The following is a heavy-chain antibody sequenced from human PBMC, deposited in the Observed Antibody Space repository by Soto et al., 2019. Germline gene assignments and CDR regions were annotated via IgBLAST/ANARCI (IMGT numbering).Heavy chain of an antibody. CDR3: EREVYGDYGGYFDY. V-gene: IGHV4-34*01. D-gene: IGHD4-17*01. Sequence: SETLSLTFAVYGGSFSGYYWSWIRQPPGKGLEWIGEINHSGSTNYNPSVKSRVTISVDTSKNQFSLKLSSVTAADTAVYYCEREVYGDYGGYFDYWGQGTLVTVSS. J-gene: IGHJ4*02. CDR1: GGSFSGYY. CDR2: INHSGST.